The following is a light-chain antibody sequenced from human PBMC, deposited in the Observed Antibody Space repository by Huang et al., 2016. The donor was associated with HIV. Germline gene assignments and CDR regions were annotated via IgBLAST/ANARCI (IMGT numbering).Light chain of an antibody. CDR1: ENLANY. CDR2: GAS. CDR3: QQSHSIPHT. J-gene: IGKJ2*01. Sequence: DIQLTQSPSSLSATVGDRVTINSRTSENLANYLNWYQQKSGAAPVLLSYGASNMQTGVSSRFTGDGSGTDFTLTITYLRPEDFATYYCQQSHSIPHTFGQGPRLE. V-gene: IGKV1-39*01.